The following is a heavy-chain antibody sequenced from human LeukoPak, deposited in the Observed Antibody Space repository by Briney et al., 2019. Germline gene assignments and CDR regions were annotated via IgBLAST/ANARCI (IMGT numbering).Heavy chain of an antibody. CDR3: ARGQVPAARGYNWFDP. D-gene: IGHD2-2*01. CDR1: GGSFSGYY. Sequence: SETLSLTCAVYGGSFSGYYWNWIRQPPGKGLEWIGEINARGDTSYNPSLKSRVTISVDTSKKQFSLRLTSMIAADTALYYCARGQVPAARGYNWFDPWGQGTLVTVSS. CDR2: INARGDT. J-gene: IGHJ5*02. V-gene: IGHV4-34*01.